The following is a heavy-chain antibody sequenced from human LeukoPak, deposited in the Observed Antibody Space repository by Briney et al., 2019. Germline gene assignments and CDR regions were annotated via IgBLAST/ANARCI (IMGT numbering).Heavy chain of an antibody. D-gene: IGHD1-1*01. J-gene: IGHJ3*02. V-gene: IGHV3-20*04. Sequence: GGSLRLSCAASGFTFDDYGMSWVRHVPGKGLEWVSGINWNGGSTGNADSVKGRFTISRDNAKSSLYLQMNSLRGEDTALYYCARGGLIQRHAFDIWGQGTMVTVSS. CDR3: ARGGLIQRHAFDI. CDR2: INWNGGST. CDR1: GFTFDDYG.